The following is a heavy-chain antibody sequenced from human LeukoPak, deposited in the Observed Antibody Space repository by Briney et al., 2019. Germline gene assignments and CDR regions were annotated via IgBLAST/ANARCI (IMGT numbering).Heavy chain of an antibody. V-gene: IGHV1-46*01. CDR2: INPSGGST. CDR3: ARARSSGYYYAVLSDY. D-gene: IGHD3-22*01. CDR1: GYTFTSYY. Sequence: ASVKVSCKASGYTFTSYYMHWVRQAPGQGLEWMGIINPSGGSTSYAQKFQGRVTMTRDTSTSTVYMELSSLRSEDTAVYYCARARSSGYYYAVLSDYWDQGTLVTVSS. J-gene: IGHJ4*02.